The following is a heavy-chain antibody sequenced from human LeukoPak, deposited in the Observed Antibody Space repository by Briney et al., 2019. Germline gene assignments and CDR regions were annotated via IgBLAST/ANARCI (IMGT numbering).Heavy chain of an antibody. D-gene: IGHD3-10*01. J-gene: IGHJ5*02. CDR2: INPSGNT. Sequence: SETLSLTCAVYGESLSDYYWNWFRQPPGKGPEWIAEINPSGNTRYNPSLKSRVTISVDTSKNHFSLRLTSVTAADTAMYYCARGRGTWGQGTLVTVSS. CDR1: GESLSDYY. CDR3: ARGRGT. V-gene: IGHV4-34*01.